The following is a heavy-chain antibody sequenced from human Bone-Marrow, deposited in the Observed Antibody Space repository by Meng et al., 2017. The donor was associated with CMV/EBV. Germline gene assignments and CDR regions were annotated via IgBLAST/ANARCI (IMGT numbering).Heavy chain of an antibody. CDR3: ATPYRVHYDFWSGFSGMDV. CDR2: ISGTGQST. J-gene: IGHJ6*02. Sequence: GESLKISCAASGFNFNSHDMNWVRQAPGKGLEWVSGISGTGQSTFNAASVKGRFTVSRDNSKNTLYLQMNSLRAEDTAVYYCATPYRVHYDFWSGFSGMDVWGQGTTVTVSS. CDR1: GFNFNSHD. V-gene: IGHV3-23*01. D-gene: IGHD3-3*01.